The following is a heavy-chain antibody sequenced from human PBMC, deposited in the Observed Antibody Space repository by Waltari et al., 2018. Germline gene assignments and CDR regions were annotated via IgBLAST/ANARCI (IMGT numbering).Heavy chain of an antibody. D-gene: IGHD3-16*01. CDR1: GYTFTAYL. J-gene: IGHJ4*02. Sequence: QVQLVQSGAEVRKPGASVRVPCKTSGYTFTAYLLHWVRQAPGHGLEWMGGINPNSGGTNYAPKLQGRVTITRDTSLSTAYVELSRLTSDDTAVYYCARELEGGYFDYWGQGTLVTVSS. V-gene: IGHV1-2*02. CDR2: INPNSGGT. CDR3: ARELEGGYFDY.